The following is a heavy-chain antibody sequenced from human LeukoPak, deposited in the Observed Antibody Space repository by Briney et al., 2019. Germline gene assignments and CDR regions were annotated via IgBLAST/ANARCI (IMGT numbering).Heavy chain of an antibody. Sequence: ASVKVSCKASGYTFTSYGISWVRQAPGQGLEWMGWISAYNGNTNYAQKLQGRVTMTTDTSTSTAYMELRSPRSDDTAVYYCARAGHSSACCYYYYMNVWGKGTTVTVSS. V-gene: IGHV1-18*01. D-gene: IGHD6-25*01. CDR3: ARAGHSSACCYYYYMNV. CDR2: ISAYNGNT. CDR1: GYTFTSYG. J-gene: IGHJ6*03.